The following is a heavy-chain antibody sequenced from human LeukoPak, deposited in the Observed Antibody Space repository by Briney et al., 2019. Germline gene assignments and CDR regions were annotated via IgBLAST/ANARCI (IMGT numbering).Heavy chain of an antibody. V-gene: IGHV3-30*02. CDR3: AKDTPTTGYHLDS. CDR1: GFTLRGYG. D-gene: IGHD1-1*01. J-gene: IGHJ4*02. CDR2: IRYDGSDK. Sequence: GGSLRLSCAASGFTLRGYGMHWVRQAPGKGLEWVAFIRYDGSDKSYADSVKGRFTISRDDSENTLYLQINSLRVEDTAVYYCAKDTPTTGYHLDSWGQGTLVTVSS.